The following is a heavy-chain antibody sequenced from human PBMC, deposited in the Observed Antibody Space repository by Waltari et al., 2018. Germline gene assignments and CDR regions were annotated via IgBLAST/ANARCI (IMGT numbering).Heavy chain of an antibody. J-gene: IGHJ4*02. Sequence: QVQLQESGPGLVKPSETLSLTCTVSGGSISSHYWSWIRQPPGKGLEWIGYIYYSGSTNDIPSRKSRVTISVDTSKNQFSLKLSSVTAADTAVYYCARELDYFDYWGQGTLVTVSS. CDR3: ARELDYFDY. V-gene: IGHV4-59*11. CDR1: GGSISSHY. CDR2: IYYSGST.